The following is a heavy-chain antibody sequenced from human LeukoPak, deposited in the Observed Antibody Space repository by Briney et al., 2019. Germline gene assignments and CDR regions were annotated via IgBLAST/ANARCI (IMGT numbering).Heavy chain of an antibody. CDR3: AKVSGFKISFGGVID. CDR1: GFSFYNYG. V-gene: IGHV3-30*18. D-gene: IGHD3-16*02. Sequence: PGGSLRLSCAVSGFSFYNYGIHWVRQPPGKGLEWEALISNDGINKYYADSVKGRFTISTDNSKNTLYLQMNSLRPEDTAVYDYAKVSGFKISFGGVIDWGQGTLVTVSS. J-gene: IGHJ4*02. CDR2: ISNDGINK.